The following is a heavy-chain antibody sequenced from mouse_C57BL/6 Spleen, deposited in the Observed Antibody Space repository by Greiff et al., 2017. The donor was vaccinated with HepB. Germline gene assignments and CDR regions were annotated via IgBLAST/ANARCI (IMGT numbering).Heavy chain of an antibody. CDR2: IDPENGDT. V-gene: IGHV14-4*01. J-gene: IGHJ1*03. CDR3: TGSSPSYWYFDV. D-gene: IGHD1-1*01. Sequence: EVKLMESGAELVRPGASVKLSCTASGFNIKDDYMHWVKQRPEQGLEWIGWIDPENGDTEYASKFQGKATITADTSSNTAYLQLSSLTSEDTAVYYCTGSSPSYWYFDVWGTGTTVTVSS. CDR1: GFNIKDDY.